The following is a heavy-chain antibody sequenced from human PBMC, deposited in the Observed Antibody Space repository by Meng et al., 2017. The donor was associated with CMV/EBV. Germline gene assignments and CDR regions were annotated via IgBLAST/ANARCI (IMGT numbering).Heavy chain of an antibody. CDR1: GFTFSGSA. CDR2: IRSKANSYAT. Sequence: GESLKISCAASGFTFSGSAMHWVRQASGKGLEWVGRIRSKANSYATAYAASVKGRFTISRDDSKNTAYLQMNSLKTEDTAVYYCARTRTYNWFDPWGQGTLVTVSS. CDR3: ARTRTYNWFDP. V-gene: IGHV3-73*01. J-gene: IGHJ5*02.